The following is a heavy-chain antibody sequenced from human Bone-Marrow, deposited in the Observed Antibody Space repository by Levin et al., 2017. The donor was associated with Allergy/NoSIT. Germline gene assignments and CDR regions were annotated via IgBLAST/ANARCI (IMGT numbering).Heavy chain of an antibody. CDR1: GFTFDDYA. D-gene: IGHD5-18*01. CDR3: AKGPPWGQLWSSYFDY. CDR2: ISWNSGSI. J-gene: IGHJ4*02. Sequence: SLKISCAASGFTFDDYAMHWVRQAPGKGLEWVSGISWNSGSIGYADSVKGRFTISRDNAKNSLYLQMNSLRAEDTALYYCAKGPPWGQLWSSYFDYWGQGTLVTVSS. V-gene: IGHV3-9*01.